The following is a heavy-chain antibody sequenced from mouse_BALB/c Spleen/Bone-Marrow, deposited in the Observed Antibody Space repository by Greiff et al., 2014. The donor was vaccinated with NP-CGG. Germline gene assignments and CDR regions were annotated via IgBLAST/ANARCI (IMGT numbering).Heavy chain of an antibody. J-gene: IGHJ4*01. Sequence: ELVKPGASVKMSCKASGYTFTSYWINWIKQRPGQGLEWIGRIAPGSGSTYYDEMFKGKATLTVDTSSSTAYMQLSSLSSEDSAVYFCARSYYVRAMDYWGQGTSVTVSS. D-gene: IGHD1-1*01. CDR3: ARSYYVRAMDY. CDR2: IAPGSGST. CDR1: GYTFTSYW. V-gene: IGHV1S41*01.